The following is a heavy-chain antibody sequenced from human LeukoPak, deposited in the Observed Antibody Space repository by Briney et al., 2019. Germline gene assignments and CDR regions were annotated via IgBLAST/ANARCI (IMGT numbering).Heavy chain of an antibody. Sequence: SETLSLTCAVYGGSFSSYYWSWIRQPPGKGLEWIGEINHSGSTNYNPSLKSRVTISVDTSKNQFSLKLSSVTAADTAVYYCARGGDYYDSSGYDGGYYFDYWGQGTLVTVSS. CDR2: INHSGST. J-gene: IGHJ4*02. CDR3: ARGGDYYDSSGYDGGYYFDY. D-gene: IGHD3-22*01. CDR1: GGSFSSYY. V-gene: IGHV4-34*01.